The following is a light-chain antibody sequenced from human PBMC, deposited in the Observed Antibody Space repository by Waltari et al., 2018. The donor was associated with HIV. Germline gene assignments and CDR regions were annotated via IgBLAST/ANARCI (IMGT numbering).Light chain of an antibody. V-gene: IGLV3-27*01. Sequence: SYELTQPSSVSVSPGQTARITCSGDVLAKKYARWFQQKPGQAPVLVIYKDTERPSGIPERFSGSSLGTTVTLTISGAQVEDEADYYCYSAADNNRVFGGGTKLTVL. CDR3: YSAADNNRV. J-gene: IGLJ3*02. CDR1: VLAKKY. CDR2: KDT.